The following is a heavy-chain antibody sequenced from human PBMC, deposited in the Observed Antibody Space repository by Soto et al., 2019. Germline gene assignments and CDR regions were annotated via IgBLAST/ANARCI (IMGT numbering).Heavy chain of an antibody. Sequence: LSLTCAIYGGSISSSNWWRWVRQPPGKGLEWIGEIYHSGSTNYNPSLKRRVTISVDKSKNQFSLKLSSVTAADTAVYYWARAPATRTGAGMGRRYGWFDPWGQGTLVTVS. CDR1: GGSISSSNW. J-gene: IGHJ5*02. D-gene: IGHD6-13*01. V-gene: IGHV4-4*02. CDR3: ARAPATRTGAGMGRRYGWFDP. CDR2: IYHSGST.